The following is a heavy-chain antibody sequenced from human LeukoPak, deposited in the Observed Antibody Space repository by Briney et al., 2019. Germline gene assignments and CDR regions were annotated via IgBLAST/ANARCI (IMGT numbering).Heavy chain of an antibody. CDR2: ISAYNRRT. CDR3: ARAALYDIPYYFDY. D-gene: IGHD3-9*01. CDR1: GYPFTGYT. V-gene: IGHV1-18*01. J-gene: IGHJ4*02. Sequence: AASVKVSCKASGYPFTGYTINWVRQAPGQGLEWMGWISAYNRRTNYSQKFQGRVTMTTDTSTSTAYMELGSLRSDDTAMYYCARAALYDIPYYFDYWGQGSLVTVSS.